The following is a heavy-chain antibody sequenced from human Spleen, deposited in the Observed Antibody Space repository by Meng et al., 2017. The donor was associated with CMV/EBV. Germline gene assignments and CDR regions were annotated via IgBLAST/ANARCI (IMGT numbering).Heavy chain of an antibody. CDR1: GGTFSFYA. CDR3: ARGRDV. J-gene: IGHJ6*02. CDR2: ISAYNGDT. Sequence: ASVKVSCKASGGTFSFYAVSWVRQAPGQGLEWMGWISAYNGDTDYAQKFQGRVTMTTDTSTSTAYMELRSLRSDDTAVYYCARGRDVWGQGTTVTVSS. V-gene: IGHV1-18*01.